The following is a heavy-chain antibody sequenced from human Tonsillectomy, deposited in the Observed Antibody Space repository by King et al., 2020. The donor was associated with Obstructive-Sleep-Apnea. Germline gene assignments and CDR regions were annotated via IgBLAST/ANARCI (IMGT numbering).Heavy chain of an antibody. CDR3: ARDVYYYDSSGYLDY. J-gene: IGHJ4*02. CDR2: ISGNNGNK. D-gene: IGHD3-22*01. Sequence: VQLVESGTEVKKPGASVKVSCKASGYTFTSYGISWVRQAPGQGLEWMGWISGNNGNKNYAQKLQGRVTMTTDTSTTAAYMERRSLGSDDTAVYYGARDVYYYDSSGYLDYWRQGTLVTVSS. V-gene: IGHV1-18*04. CDR1: GYTFTSYG.